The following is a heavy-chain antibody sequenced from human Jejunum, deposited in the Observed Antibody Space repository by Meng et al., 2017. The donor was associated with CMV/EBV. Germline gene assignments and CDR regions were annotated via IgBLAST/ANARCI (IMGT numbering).Heavy chain of an antibody. J-gene: IGHJ4*02. Sequence: FGLYPVAWVRQDPGKGLEWVAQISHDGSGTYYADSMKARVTISRDTSLNTVHLDINDLSADDTAVYFCAKSLITTSWLPKPFDAWGQGTRVTVSS. D-gene: IGHD2-2*01. V-gene: IGHV3-23*01. CDR1: FGLYP. CDR2: ISHDGSGT. CDR3: AKSLITTSWLPKPFDA.